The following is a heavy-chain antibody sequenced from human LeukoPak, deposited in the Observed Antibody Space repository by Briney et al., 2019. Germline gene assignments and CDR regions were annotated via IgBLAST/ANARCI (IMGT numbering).Heavy chain of an antibody. CDR2: KYYSGNS. CDR3: ARLNQGNRFDY. CDR1: GGSISSSTYY. D-gene: IGHD1-14*01. V-gene: IGHV4-39*01. Sequence: SETLSLTCTVSGGSISSSTYYWGWIRQPPGKGLELIGSKYYSGNSYYNPSLKSRVSISVDTSKNQFSLELSSVTAADTAVYYCARLNQGNRFDYWGQGTLVTVSS. J-gene: IGHJ4*02.